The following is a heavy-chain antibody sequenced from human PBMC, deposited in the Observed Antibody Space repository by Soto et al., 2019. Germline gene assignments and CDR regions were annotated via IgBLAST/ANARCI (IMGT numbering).Heavy chain of an antibody. D-gene: IGHD6-13*01. Sequence: QLQLQESGSGLVKPSQTLALTCAVSGGSISSGIYSWSWFRQPPGKGLEWLGYIYHTGSTYYSPSLKRRTTISVYTSKNQFSLELNSVTAADTAVYYCARCNASAGTQHWGQGTLVTVSS. CDR1: GGSISSGIYS. J-gene: IGHJ4*02. CDR2: IYHTGST. CDR3: ARCNASAGTQH. V-gene: IGHV4-30-2*01.